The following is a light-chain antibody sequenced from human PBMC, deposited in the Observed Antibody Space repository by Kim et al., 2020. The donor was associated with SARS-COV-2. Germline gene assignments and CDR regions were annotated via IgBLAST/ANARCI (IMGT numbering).Light chain of an antibody. CDR3: QQYGGSPRLT. V-gene: IGKV3-20*01. Sequence: DIVLTQSPGALSLSPGERASLSCRASQNIRNNHLAWYQQKPGQAPRLLMYGASSRASGIPDRFSGSGSGTDFTLTISRLETEDFAVYYCQQYGGSPRLTFGGGTKVDIK. CDR2: GAS. CDR1: QNIRNNH. J-gene: IGKJ4*01.